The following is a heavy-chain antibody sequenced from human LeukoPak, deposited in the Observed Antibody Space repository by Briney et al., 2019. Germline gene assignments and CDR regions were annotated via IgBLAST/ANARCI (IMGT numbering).Heavy chain of an antibody. CDR3: ARDSSGWYHWFDP. D-gene: IGHD6-19*01. J-gene: IGHJ5*02. CDR2: SGSTI. Sequence: SGSTIYYTDSVKGRFTISRDNAKNSLYLQMNSLSAEDTAIYYCARDSSGWYHWFDPWGQGTLVTVSS. V-gene: IGHV3-48*03.